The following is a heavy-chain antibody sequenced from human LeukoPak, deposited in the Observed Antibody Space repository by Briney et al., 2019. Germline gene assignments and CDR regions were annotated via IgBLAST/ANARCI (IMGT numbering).Heavy chain of an antibody. D-gene: IGHD5-12*01. CDR2: IGAYNGNT. CDR1: GYTFTSYG. V-gene: IGHV1-18*01. CDR3: ARTPRDIVPSVGMDV. Sequence: ASVKVSCKASGYTFTSYGISWVRQAPGQGLEWMGWIGAYNGNTNYAQKLQGRVTMTTDTSTSTAYMELRSLRSDDTAVYYCARTPRDIVPSVGMDVWGQGTTVTVSS. J-gene: IGHJ6*02.